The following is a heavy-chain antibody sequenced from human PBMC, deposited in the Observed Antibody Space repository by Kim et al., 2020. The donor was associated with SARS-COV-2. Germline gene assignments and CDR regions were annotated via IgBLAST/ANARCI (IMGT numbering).Heavy chain of an antibody. Sequence: VKGRVTITGDNSKSTLFLKVNSLRAEDTAVYYCASHHVGWSTDEYYFDDWGQGTLVTVSS. CDR3: ASHHVGWSTDEYYFDD. J-gene: IGHJ4*02. V-gene: IGHV3-30*01. D-gene: IGHD2-8*02.